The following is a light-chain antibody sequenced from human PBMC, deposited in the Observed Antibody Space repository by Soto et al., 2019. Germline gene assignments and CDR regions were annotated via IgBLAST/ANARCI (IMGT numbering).Light chain of an antibody. CDR3: QQSYSSPIT. CDR2: AAS. CDR1: QSISSY. Sequence: DIQMTQSPSSLSASVGDRVTITCRASQSISSYLNWYQQKPGKAPKLLIYAASSLQSGVPARFSRSKSGKELTLTISSLQPEDFATYYCQQSYSSPITFGQGTRLEIK. J-gene: IGKJ5*01. V-gene: IGKV1-39*01.